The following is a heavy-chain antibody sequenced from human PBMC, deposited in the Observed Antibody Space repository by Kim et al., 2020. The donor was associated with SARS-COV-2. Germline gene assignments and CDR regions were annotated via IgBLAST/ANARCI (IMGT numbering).Heavy chain of an antibody. CDR1: GYTFNNYG. Sequence: ASVKVSCKASGYTFNNYGISWVRQAPGQGLEWMGWISCFTGNTNYAQRLQDRVTMTIDVPTSTAYMELRNLGSDDTAVYYCARADCSTTVCYTYGGDWGQGTLVTVSS. D-gene: IGHD2-2*02. CDR2: ISCFTGNT. V-gene: IGHV1-18*01. J-gene: IGHJ4*02. CDR3: ARADCSTTVCYTYGGD.